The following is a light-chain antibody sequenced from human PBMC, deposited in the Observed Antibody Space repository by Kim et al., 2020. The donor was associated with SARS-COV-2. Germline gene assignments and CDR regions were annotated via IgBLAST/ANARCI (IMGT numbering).Light chain of an antibody. Sequence: PPGEEATHSCKASQTFPAHYLAGYQQRPGQAPRLLIYDAFTRATGVPDRFSGGESGADFTLTISRLEPEDFAVYYCQQYGSFPVTFGQGTKVDIK. CDR3: QQYGSFPVT. CDR2: DAF. CDR1: QTFPAHY. V-gene: IGKV3-20*01. J-gene: IGKJ1*01.